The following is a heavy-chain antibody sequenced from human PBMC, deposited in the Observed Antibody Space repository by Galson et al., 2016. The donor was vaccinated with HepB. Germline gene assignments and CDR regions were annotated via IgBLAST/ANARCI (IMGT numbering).Heavy chain of an antibody. Sequence: TLSLTCTVSGGSIGRGNSYWTWIRQRPGKGLEWIASIYYSGTTHSNPSLKSRLTISVDTSKTQFSLTRKSVPAADTPFYYWSRMFYVWGGYTNNYFDNWGQGSLVTVSS. CDR1: GGSIGRGNSY. CDR2: IYYSGTT. J-gene: IGHJ4*02. D-gene: IGHD3-16*01. V-gene: IGHV4-31*03. CDR3: SRMFYVWGGYTNNYFDN.